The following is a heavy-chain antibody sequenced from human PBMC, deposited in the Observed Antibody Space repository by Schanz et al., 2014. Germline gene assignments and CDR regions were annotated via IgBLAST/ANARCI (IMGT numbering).Heavy chain of an antibody. CDR2: IGNGGVTI. Sequence: EVQLVESGGGLIQPGGSLRLSCAASGFGFSSYSMNWVRQAPGKGLEWVSYIGNGGVTIYYADSVKGGFTISRDNAKNSLYLEMNSLRAEDTALYYCARDRRNADLDYWGQGTLVTVSS. CDR3: ARDRRNADLDY. D-gene: IGHD1-1*01. CDR1: GFGFSSYS. V-gene: IGHV3-48*01. J-gene: IGHJ4*02.